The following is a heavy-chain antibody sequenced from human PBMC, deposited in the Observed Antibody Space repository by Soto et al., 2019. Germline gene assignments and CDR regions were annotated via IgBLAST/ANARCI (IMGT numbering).Heavy chain of an antibody. CDR2: ISAYNGDT. D-gene: IGHD1-1*01. V-gene: IGHV1-18*04. Sequence: QVQLVQSGAEVKKPGASVRVSCKASGYTFTNYGISWLRQAPGQGLEWMGWISAYNGDTNFAQKVQGRGTLTTDTSTSTAYMELWSLTSADTAMYYCARYSLGTETTAWLDPWGQGTLVTVAS. CDR3: ARYSLGTETTAWLDP. CDR1: GYTFTNYG. J-gene: IGHJ5*02.